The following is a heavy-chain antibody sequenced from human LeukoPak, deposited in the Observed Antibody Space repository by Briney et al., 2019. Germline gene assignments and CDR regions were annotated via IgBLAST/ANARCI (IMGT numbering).Heavy chain of an antibody. CDR1: GFTFDDYA. J-gene: IGHJ6*02. Sequence: PGGSLRLSCAASGFTFDDYAMHWVRHAPGKGLEWVSGISWNSGSIGYADSVKGRFTISRDNAKSSLYLQMNSLRAEDTALYYCAKDGGGSPHYYYYYGMDVWGQGTTVTVSS. V-gene: IGHV3-9*01. CDR2: ISWNSGSI. CDR3: AKDGGGSPHYYYYYGMDV. D-gene: IGHD1-26*01.